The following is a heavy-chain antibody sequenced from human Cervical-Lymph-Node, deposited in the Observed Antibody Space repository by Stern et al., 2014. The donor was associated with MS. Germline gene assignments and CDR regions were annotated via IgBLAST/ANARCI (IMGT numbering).Heavy chain of an antibody. CDR2: MNPNSVNT. J-gene: IGHJ6*02. CDR3: ARTDDYYYTMDV. Sequence: QVQLVQSGAEVKKPGASVKVSCKASGYTFTSNDINWVRQATGQGLEWMGWMNPNSVNTGYAQKFQGRVTMTRNTSISTAYMELSSLRSEDTAVYYCARTDDYYYTMDVWGQGTTVTVSS. V-gene: IGHV1-8*02. CDR1: GYTFTSND.